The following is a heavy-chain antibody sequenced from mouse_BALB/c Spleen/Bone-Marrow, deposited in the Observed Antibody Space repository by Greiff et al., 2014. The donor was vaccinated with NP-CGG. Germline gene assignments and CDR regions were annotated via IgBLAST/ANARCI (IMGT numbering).Heavy chain of an antibody. CDR3: ARSLGRFDY. V-gene: IGHV3-8*02. D-gene: IGHD4-1*01. Sequence: EVQGVESGPSLVKPSQTLSLTCSVTGDSITSGCWNWIRKFPGNELEYMGYISYTGNTYYNPSLKSRISIARDTSKNQYYLQLHSVTTEDTATYFCARSLGRFDYWGQGATLTVSS. J-gene: IGHJ2*01. CDR1: GDSITSGC. CDR2: ISYTGNT.